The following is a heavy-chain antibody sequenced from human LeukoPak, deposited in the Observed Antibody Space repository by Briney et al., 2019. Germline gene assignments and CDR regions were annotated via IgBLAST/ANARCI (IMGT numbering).Heavy chain of an antibody. Sequence: SVKVSCKASGDTFISYVISWVRQAPGQGLEWMGGINPVFGTAHYAQKFQDRVTITADESTSTAYMELSSLRSDDTAVYYCARSRGIVVVPAASPSYNWFDPWGQGTLVTVSS. J-gene: IGHJ5*02. D-gene: IGHD2-2*01. CDR3: ARSRGIVVVPAASPSYNWFDP. V-gene: IGHV1-69*01. CDR2: INPVFGTA. CDR1: GDTFISYV.